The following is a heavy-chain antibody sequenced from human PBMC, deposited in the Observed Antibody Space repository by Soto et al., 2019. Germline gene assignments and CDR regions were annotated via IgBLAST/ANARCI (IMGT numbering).Heavy chain of an antibody. J-gene: IGHJ4*02. CDR2: INHSGST. CDR3: ARAAPRYCSGGSCCSGRDY. CDR1: GVSFSGYY. Sequence: PPETLSLTCAVYGVSFSGYYWSWILQPPGKGLEWIGEINHSGSTNYNPSLKSRVTISVDTSKNQFSLKLSSVTAADTAVYYCARAAPRYCSGGSCCSGRDYWGQGTLVSVS. V-gene: IGHV4-34*01. D-gene: IGHD2-15*01.